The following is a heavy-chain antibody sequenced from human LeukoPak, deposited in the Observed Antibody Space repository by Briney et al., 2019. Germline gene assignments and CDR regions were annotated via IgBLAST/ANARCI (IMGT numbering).Heavy chain of an antibody. J-gene: IGHJ5*02. CDR3: ARVCGGDCYPLGFDP. V-gene: IGHV4-59*01. CDR1: GGSMSNYY. D-gene: IGHD2-21*02. CDR2: IYYSGST. Sequence: SETLSLTCTVSGGSMSNYYWSWIRQPPGKGLEWIGYIYYSGSTNYNPSLKSRVTISVDTSKNKFSLKLRSVTAADTAAYYCARVCGGDCYPLGFDPWGQGTLVTVSS.